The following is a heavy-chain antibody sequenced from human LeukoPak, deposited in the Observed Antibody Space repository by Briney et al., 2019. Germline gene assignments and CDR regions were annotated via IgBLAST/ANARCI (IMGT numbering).Heavy chain of an antibody. CDR2: MNPNSGNT. Sequence: GASVKVSCKASGYTFTSYDINWVRQATGQGLEWMGWMNPNSGNTGYAQKFQGRVTMTRNTSISTAYMELSSLRSEDTAVYYCARLWFGELLSPFDYWGQGTLVTVSS. D-gene: IGHD3-10*01. CDR3: ARLWFGELLSPFDY. CDR1: GYTFTSYD. J-gene: IGHJ4*02. V-gene: IGHV1-8*01.